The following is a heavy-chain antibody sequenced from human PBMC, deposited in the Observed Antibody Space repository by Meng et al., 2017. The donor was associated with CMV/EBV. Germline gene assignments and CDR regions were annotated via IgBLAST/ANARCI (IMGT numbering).Heavy chain of an antibody. CDR3: ARVRCSTTSCYYEYYYGMDV. CDR1: GDSVSSNSAT. J-gene: IGHJ6*02. CDR2: TYYRSKRYI. D-gene: IGHD2-2*01. V-gene: IGHV6-1*01. Sequence: SQTLSLTCAISGDSVSSNSATWSWIRQSPSRGLEWLGRTYYRSKRYIDYAVSVKSRIDINPDTSKNQFSLQLNAVTPEDTAVYYCARVRCSTTSCYYEYYYGMDVWGQGTTVTVSS.